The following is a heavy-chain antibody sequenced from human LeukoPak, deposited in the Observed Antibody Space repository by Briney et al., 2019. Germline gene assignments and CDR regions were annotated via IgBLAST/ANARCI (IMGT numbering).Heavy chain of an antibody. CDR1: GFTFSSYS. D-gene: IGHD2-2*01. CDR3: ARAEVVPAAMGPGDPGDY. Sequence: GGSLRLSCAASGFTFSSYSMNWVRQAPGKGLEWVSSISSSSSYIYYADSVKGRFTISRDNAKNSLYLQMNSLRAEDTAVYYCARAEVVPAAMGPGDPGDYWGQGTLVTVSS. CDR2: ISSSSSYI. V-gene: IGHV3-21*01. J-gene: IGHJ4*02.